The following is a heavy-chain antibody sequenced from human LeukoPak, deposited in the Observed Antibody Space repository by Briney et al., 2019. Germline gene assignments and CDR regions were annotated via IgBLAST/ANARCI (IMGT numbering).Heavy chain of an antibody. D-gene: IGHD1-26*01. V-gene: IGHV4-39*07. Sequence: SETLSLTCTVSGGSISSSSYYWGWIRQPPGKGLEWIGSIYYSGSASYNPSLRGRATISLGASANQFSLRLTSVTAADTAVYYCARDCGGKTWELNAFDIWGQGTMVTVSS. J-gene: IGHJ3*02. CDR2: IYYSGSA. CDR1: GGSISSSSYY. CDR3: ARDCGGKTWELNAFDI.